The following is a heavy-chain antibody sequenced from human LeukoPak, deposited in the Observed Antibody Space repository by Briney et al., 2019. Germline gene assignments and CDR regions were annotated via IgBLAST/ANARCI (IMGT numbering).Heavy chain of an antibody. D-gene: IGHD3-10*01. CDR1: GGSISSSNW. V-gene: IGHV4-4*02. J-gene: IGHJ4*02. Sequence: PSETLSLTCAVSGGSISSSNWWSWVHQPPGKGLEWIGEIYHSGSTNYNPSLKSRVTISVDKSKNQFSLKLSSVTAADTAVYYCASLGWFGEFFDYWGQGTLVTVSS. CDR3: ASLGWFGEFFDY. CDR2: IYHSGST.